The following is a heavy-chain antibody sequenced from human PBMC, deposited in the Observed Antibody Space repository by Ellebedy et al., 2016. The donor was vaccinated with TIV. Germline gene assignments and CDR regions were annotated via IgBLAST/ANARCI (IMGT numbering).Heavy chain of an antibody. Sequence: AASVKVSCKASGYTFTTYGISWLRQAPGQGLEWMGWITTYNGNTNYAQNLQGRVTMTTDTSTSTAYMELRSLKSDDTAVYYCATAGGSGGACSDWGQGTLVTVSS. J-gene: IGHJ4*02. CDR3: ATAGGSGGACSD. CDR1: GYTFTTYG. D-gene: IGHD2-15*01. CDR2: ITTYNGNT. V-gene: IGHV1-18*04.